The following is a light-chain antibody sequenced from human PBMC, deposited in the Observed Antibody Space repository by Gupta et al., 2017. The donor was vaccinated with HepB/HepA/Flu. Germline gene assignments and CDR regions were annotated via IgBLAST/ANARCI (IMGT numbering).Light chain of an antibody. Sequence: LSASVGDRVTITCRASQGISSYLAWYQQKPGKAPKLLIYAASTLQSGVPSRFSGSGSGTEFTLTISSLQPEDFATYYCQQRNSDPPKITFGHGTKVDIK. CDR3: QQRNSDPPKIT. CDR2: AAS. CDR1: QGISSY. J-gene: IGKJ3*01. V-gene: IGKV1-9*01.